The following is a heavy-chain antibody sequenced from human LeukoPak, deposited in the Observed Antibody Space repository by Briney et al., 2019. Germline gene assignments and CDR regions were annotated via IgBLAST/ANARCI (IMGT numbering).Heavy chain of an antibody. J-gene: IGHJ5*02. Sequence: PGESLKISCKGSGYSFTSYWIGWVRQMPGKGLEWMGIIYPGDSDTRYSPSFQGQVTISADKSISTAYLQWSSLKASDTAMYYCARVIHVAVADYNWFDPWGQGTLVTVSS. CDR2: IYPGDSDT. V-gene: IGHV5-51*01. CDR1: GYSFTSYW. D-gene: IGHD6-19*01. CDR3: ARVIHVAVADYNWFDP.